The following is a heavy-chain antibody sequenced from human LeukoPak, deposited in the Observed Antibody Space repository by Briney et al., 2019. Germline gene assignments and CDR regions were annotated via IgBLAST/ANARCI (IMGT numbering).Heavy chain of an antibody. D-gene: IGHD6-19*01. CDR3: AKDLGSSGWHLDY. J-gene: IGHJ4*02. V-gene: IGHV3-23*01. Sequence: PGGSLRLSCAASGFPFSDYAMSWVRQAPGKGLEGVSGISRGGGNTYYADSVKGRFTISRDNSKNTLYLQMNSLRAEDTAVYYCAKDLGSSGWHLDYWGQGTMVTVSS. CDR2: ISRGGGNT. CDR1: GFPFSDYA.